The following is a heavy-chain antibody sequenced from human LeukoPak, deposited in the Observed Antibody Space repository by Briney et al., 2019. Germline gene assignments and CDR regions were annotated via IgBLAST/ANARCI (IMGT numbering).Heavy chain of an antibody. J-gene: IGHJ4*02. Sequence: GGSLRLSCAASGFTFSSYGMSWVRQAPGKGLEWVSAISGSGGSTYYADSVKGRFTISRDNSKNTLYLQMNSLRAEDTAVYYCAKDVGVTMVRGIHWGQGTLVTVSS. CDR3: AKDVGVTMVRGIH. D-gene: IGHD3-10*01. CDR1: GFTFSSYG. CDR2: ISGSGGST. V-gene: IGHV3-23*01.